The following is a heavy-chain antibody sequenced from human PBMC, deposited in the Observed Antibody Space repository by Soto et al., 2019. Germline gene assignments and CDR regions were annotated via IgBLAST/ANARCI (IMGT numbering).Heavy chain of an antibody. Sequence: GASVKVSCKASGGTFSSYAISWVRQAPGQGLEWMGGIIPIFGTANYALKFQGRVTITADESTSTAYMELSSPRSEDTAVYYCARDGPPSFYGSGTIGDYYYGMDVWGQGTTVTVSS. D-gene: IGHD3-10*01. V-gene: IGHV1-69*13. CDR2: IIPIFGTA. CDR1: GGTFSSYA. CDR3: ARDGPPSFYGSGTIGDYYYGMDV. J-gene: IGHJ6*02.